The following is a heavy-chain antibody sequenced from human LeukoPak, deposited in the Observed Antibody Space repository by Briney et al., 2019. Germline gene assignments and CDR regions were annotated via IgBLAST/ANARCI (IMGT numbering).Heavy chain of an antibody. CDR1: GGTFSSYA. Sequence: ASVKVSCKASGGTFSSYAISWVRQAPGQGLEWMGGIIPIFGTANYAQKFKDRVTITKDESTSTAYMELSSLRSEDTAVYYCARARSSSKYYYYMDVWGKGTTVTVSS. D-gene: IGHD6-6*01. J-gene: IGHJ6*03. CDR2: IIPIFGTA. V-gene: IGHV1-69*05. CDR3: ARARSSSKYYYYMDV.